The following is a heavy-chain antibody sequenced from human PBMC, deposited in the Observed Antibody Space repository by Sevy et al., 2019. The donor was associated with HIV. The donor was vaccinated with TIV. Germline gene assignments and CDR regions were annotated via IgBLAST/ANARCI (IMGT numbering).Heavy chain of an antibody. Sequence: GESLKISCKGSGYSFSTNWIGWVRQVPGKGLEWVGIIYPGDSDPRYSPSFKGQVTIAADTSISTVYLYWSSLKTSDSAMYYCARQGYNYIWGTYNSPDYWGQGTLVTVSS. CDR1: GYSFSTNW. V-gene: IGHV5-51*01. J-gene: IGHJ4*02. CDR3: ARQGYNYIWGTYNSPDY. CDR2: IYPGDSDP. D-gene: IGHD3-16*01.